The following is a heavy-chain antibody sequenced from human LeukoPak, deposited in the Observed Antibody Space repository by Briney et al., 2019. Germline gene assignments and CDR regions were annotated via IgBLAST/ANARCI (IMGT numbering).Heavy chain of an antibody. CDR3: ARGLPGSGYYFDY. J-gene: IGHJ4*02. Sequence: PSETLSLTCTVSGGSISSYYWSWIRQPPGKGLEWIGYIYYSGSTYYNPSLKSRVTISVDTSKDQFSLKLSSVTTADTAVYYCARGLPGSGYYFDYWGQGTLVTVSS. CDR1: GGSISSYY. V-gene: IGHV4-59*08. CDR2: IYYSGST. D-gene: IGHD3-22*01.